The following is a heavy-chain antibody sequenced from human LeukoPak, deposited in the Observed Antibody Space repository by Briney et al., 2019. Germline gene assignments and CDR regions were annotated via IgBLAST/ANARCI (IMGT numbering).Heavy chain of an antibody. CDR2: INSDESST. CDR3: ARGSFWDSSGYSFDY. D-gene: IGHD3-22*01. CDR1: GFTFSNYW. J-gene: IGHJ4*02. Sequence: PGGSLRLSCAAYGFTFSNYWMHWVRQGPGKGLVWVSRINSDESSTRYADYVKGRFTISRDNAKNTLYLQMNSLRAEDTAVYYCARGSFWDSSGYSFDYWGQGTLVTFSS. V-gene: IGHV3-74*01.